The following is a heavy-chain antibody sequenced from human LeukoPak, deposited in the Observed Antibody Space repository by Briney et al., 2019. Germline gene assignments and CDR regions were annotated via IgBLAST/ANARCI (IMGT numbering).Heavy chain of an antibody. CDR1: GFTFSSYA. CDR3: ARDGSSGWFSI. J-gene: IGHJ3*02. V-gene: IGHV3-30-3*01. D-gene: IGHD6-19*01. Sequence: GGSLRLSCAASGFTFSSYAMHWVRQAPGKGLEWVAVISYDGSNKYYADSVKGRFTISRDNSKNTLYLQMNSLRAEDTAVYYCARDGSSGWFSIWGQGTMVTVSS. CDR2: ISYDGSNK.